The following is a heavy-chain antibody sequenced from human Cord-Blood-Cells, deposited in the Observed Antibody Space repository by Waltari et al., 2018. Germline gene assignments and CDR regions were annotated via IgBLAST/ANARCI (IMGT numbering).Heavy chain of an antibody. CDR1: GFTFSSYA. V-gene: IGHV3-23*04. CDR3: AKLRRAAMDAFYI. CDR2: ISGSGGST. Sequence: EVQLVESGGGLVQRGGSLRLTCAASGFTFSSYAMSWVRQAPGEGLEWVSAISGSGGSTYYADSVKGRFTISRDNSKNTLYLQMNSLRAEDTAVYYCAKLRRAAMDAFYIWGQGTMVTVSS. J-gene: IGHJ3*02.